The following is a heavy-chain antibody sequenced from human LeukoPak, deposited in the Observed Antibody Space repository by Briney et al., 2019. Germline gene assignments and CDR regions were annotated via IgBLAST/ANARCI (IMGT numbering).Heavy chain of an antibody. CDR2: IYSGGST. CDR3: ARDVAVTGTGYYFDY. CDR1: GFTVSSNY. Sequence: GRSLRLSCAASGFTVSSNYMSWVRQAPGKGLEWVSAIYSGGSTYYADSVKGRFTISRDNSKNTLYLQMNSLRAEDTAVYYCARDVAVTGTGYYFDYWGQGTLVTVSS. V-gene: IGHV3-53*01. D-gene: IGHD6-19*01. J-gene: IGHJ4*02.